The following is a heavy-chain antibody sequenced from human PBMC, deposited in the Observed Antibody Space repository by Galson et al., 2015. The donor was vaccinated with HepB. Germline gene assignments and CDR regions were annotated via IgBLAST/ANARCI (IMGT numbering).Heavy chain of an antibody. CDR1: GGSFSGYY. J-gene: IGHJ6*02. Sequence: SETLSLTCAVYGGSFSGYYWSWIRQPPGKGLEWIGEINHSGSTNYNPSLKSRVTISVDTSKNQFSLKLSSVTAADTAVYYCARGRGGIAAAGTDYYYGMDVWGQGTTVTVSS. D-gene: IGHD6-13*01. CDR2: INHSGST. CDR3: ARGRGGIAAAGTDYYYGMDV. V-gene: IGHV4-34*01.